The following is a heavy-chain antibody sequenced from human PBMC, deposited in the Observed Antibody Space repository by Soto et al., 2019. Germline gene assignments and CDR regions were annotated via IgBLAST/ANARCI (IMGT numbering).Heavy chain of an antibody. Sequence: SETLSRTCTVSGGSISSSSYYWGWIRQPPGKGLEWIGSIYYSGSTYYNPSLKSRVTISVDTSKNQFSLKLSSVTAADTAVYYCARFMAEYYYYYMDVWGKGTTVTVSS. J-gene: IGHJ6*03. CDR3: ARFMAEYYYYYMDV. V-gene: IGHV4-39*01. CDR1: GGSISSSSYY. CDR2: IYYSGST.